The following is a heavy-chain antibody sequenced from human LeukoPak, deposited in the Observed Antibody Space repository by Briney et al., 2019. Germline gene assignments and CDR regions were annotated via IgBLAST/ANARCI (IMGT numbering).Heavy chain of an antibody. D-gene: IGHD2-21*01. CDR3: ARLRGHRTASLAY. CDR2: SYYTGKT. J-gene: IGHJ4*02. Sequence: PSETLSLTCTVSGDSISGFHWSWIRQAPGKGLECIGYSYYTGKTNYNPSLQSRVTISVDTSKNQFSLTLSSVTAADSAVYYCARLRGHRTASLAYSGQGTLVTVSS. CDR1: GDSISGFH. V-gene: IGHV4-59*08.